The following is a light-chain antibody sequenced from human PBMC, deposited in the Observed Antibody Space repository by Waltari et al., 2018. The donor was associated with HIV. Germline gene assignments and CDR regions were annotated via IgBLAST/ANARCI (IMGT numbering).Light chain of an antibody. J-gene: IGKJ4*01. V-gene: IGKV4-1*01. CDR1: RTVLFNSDNQNY. CDR2: WAS. CDR3: QQYYRLPPT. Sequence: DIVMTQSPDSLAVSLGERATFNCTSSRTVLFNSDNQNYLAWYQQKPGQPPKILIYWASTRASGVPGRFSGSGSATDFSLTISSLQADDVAMYYCQQYYRLPPTFGGGTKVEIK.